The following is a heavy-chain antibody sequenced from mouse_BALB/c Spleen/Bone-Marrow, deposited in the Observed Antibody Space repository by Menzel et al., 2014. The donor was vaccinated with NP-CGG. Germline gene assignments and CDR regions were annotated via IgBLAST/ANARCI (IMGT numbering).Heavy chain of an antibody. J-gene: IGHJ3*01. CDR3: TRGLRAWFAY. CDR1: GYTFTSYY. Sequence: QVQLKQSGAELVKPGASVKLSCKASGYTFTSYYMYWVKQRPGQGLEWIGGINPSNGGTNFNEKSKSKATLTVDKSSSTAYMQLSSLTSEDSAVYYCTRGLRAWFAYWGQGTLVTVSA. CDR2: INPSNGGT. V-gene: IGHV1S81*02. D-gene: IGHD3-1*01.